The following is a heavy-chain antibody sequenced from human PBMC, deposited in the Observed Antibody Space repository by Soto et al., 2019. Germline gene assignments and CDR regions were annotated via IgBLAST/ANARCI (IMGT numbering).Heavy chain of an antibody. CDR2: IIPIFGTA. J-gene: IGHJ6*02. V-gene: IGHV1-69*13. CDR3: ARGTWNDEYYYYYGMDV. D-gene: IGHD1-1*01. CDR1: GGTFSSYA. Sequence: SVKVSCKASGGTFSSYAISWVRQAPGQGLEWMGGIIPIFGTANYAQKFQGRVTITADESTSTAYMELSSLRSEDTAVYYCARGTWNDEYYYYYGMDVWGQGTTVTV.